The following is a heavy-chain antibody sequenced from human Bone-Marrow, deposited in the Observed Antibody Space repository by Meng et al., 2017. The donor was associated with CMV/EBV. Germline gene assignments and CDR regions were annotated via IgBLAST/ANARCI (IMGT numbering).Heavy chain of an antibody. CDR3: ARGKSREIQLWFPYYYYYYGMDV. CDR2: VDIGGDT. D-gene: IGHD5-18*01. Sequence: LSLTCVASGFTFSYHDMHWVRQVAGKGLEWVSTVDIGGDTYYSGSVKGRFTISRESAKNSLYLQMNSLRAGDTAMYYCARGKSREIQLWFPYYYYYYGMDVWGQGTTVTVSS. J-gene: IGHJ6*02. CDR1: GFTFSYHD. V-gene: IGHV3-13*01.